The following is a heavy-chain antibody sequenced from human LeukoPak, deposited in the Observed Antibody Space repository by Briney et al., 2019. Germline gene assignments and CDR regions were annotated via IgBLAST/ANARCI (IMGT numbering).Heavy chain of an antibody. V-gene: IGHV3-53*01. D-gene: IGHD3-10*01. CDR1: GFTVTSNH. J-gene: IGHJ4*02. Sequence: QTGGSLRLSCAASGFTVTSNHMSWVRRAPGKGLEWVSLIYSGGSTYYADSVKGRFTISRDNSKNTLYLQMNSLRAEDTAVYYCARLISIYCGSGSYSRYFDYWGQGTLVTVSS. CDR2: IYSGGST. CDR3: ARLISIYCGSGSYSRYFDY.